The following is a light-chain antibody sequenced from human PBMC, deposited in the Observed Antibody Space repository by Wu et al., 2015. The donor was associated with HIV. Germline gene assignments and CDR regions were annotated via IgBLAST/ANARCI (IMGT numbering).Light chain of an antibody. V-gene: IGKV1-NL1*01. CDR1: QDIRNS. CDR3: QQHSSIPYS. CDR2: AAS. Sequence: DIQMTQSPSSLSASVGDKVTITCRASQDIRNSVAWLQQRPGQAPKLLMYAASTLESGVPSRFSGTGYGTDFTLTISGLQPDDFATYYCQQHSSIPYSFGQGTRL. J-gene: IGKJ2*03.